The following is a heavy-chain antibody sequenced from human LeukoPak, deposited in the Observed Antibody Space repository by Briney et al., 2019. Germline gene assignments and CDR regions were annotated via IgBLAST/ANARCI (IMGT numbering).Heavy chain of an antibody. Sequence: PGRSLRLSCAASGFTFDDYAMHWVRQAPGKGLEWVSGISWNSGSIGYADSVKGRFTISRDNAKNSLYLQMNSLRAEDTALYYCAKDMGGSPYYFDYWGQGTLVTVSS. J-gene: IGHJ4*02. CDR2: ISWNSGSI. D-gene: IGHD1-26*01. CDR3: AKDMGGSPYYFDY. CDR1: GFTFDDYA. V-gene: IGHV3-9*01.